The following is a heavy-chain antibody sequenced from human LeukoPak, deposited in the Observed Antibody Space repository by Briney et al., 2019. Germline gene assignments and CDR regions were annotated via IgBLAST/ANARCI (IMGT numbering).Heavy chain of an antibody. Sequence: PGGSLRLSCAASGFTFSSYAMSWVRQAPGKGLEWVSDITSSGDSTYYADSVKGRFTISRDNSKNTLYLQMNSLRAEDTAVYYCAKVEQYYFDYWGQGTLVTVSS. CDR3: AKVEQYYFDY. CDR2: ITSSGDST. CDR1: GFTFSSYA. V-gene: IGHV3-23*01. J-gene: IGHJ4*02. D-gene: IGHD6-19*01.